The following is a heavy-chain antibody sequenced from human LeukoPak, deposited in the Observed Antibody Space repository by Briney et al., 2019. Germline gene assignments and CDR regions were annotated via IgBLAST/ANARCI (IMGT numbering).Heavy chain of an antibody. CDR3: AKSSPIAAAGEVSDF. CDR2: ISGSGGSR. V-gene: IGHV3-23*01. D-gene: IGHD6-13*01. CDR1: GFTFSSYA. Sequence: GGSLRLSCAASGFTFSSYAMSWVRQAPGKGPEWLSAISGSGGSRYYSGSLKGRFTISRDNSKSTLYLQMTSLRAEDTAVYYCAKSSPIAAAGEVSDFWGQGTLVTVSS. J-gene: IGHJ4*02.